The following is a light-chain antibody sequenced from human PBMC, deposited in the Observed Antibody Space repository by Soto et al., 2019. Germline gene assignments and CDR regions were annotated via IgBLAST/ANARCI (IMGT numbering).Light chain of an antibody. Sequence: QAVVTQEPSLTVSPGGTVTLTCGSNTGAVTSGHYPYWYQQKPGQAPRTLIYDTSNKHSWTPARFSGSLLGGKAALTLSGAQPEDEADYYCLLSYRGVGVFGGGTKLTVL. CDR1: TGAVTSGHY. J-gene: IGLJ2*01. CDR3: LLSYRGVGV. CDR2: DTS. V-gene: IGLV7-46*01.